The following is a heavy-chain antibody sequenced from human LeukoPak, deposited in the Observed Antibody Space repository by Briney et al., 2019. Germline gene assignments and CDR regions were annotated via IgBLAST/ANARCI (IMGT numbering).Heavy chain of an antibody. V-gene: IGHV4-34*01. CDR2: INHSGST. J-gene: IGHJ4*02. Sequence: SETLSLTCAVYGGSFSGYYWSWIRQPPGKGLEWIGEINHSGSTYYNPSLKSRVTISVDTSKNQFSLKLSSVTAADTAVYYCALHSRALIWLEYFDYWGQGTLVTVSS. CDR1: GGSFSGYY. D-gene: IGHD6-19*01. CDR3: ALHSRALIWLEYFDY.